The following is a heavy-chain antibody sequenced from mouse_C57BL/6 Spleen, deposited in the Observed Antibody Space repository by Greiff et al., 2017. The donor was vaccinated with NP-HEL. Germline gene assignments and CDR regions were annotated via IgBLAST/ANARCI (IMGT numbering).Heavy chain of an antibody. D-gene: IGHD1-1*01. CDR2: IHPNSGST. Sequence: QVQLKQPGAELVKPGASVKLSCKASGYTFTSYWMHWVKQRPGQGLEWIGMIHPNSGSTNYNEKFKSKATLTVDKSSSTAYMQLSSLTSEDSAVYYCARSPVYYYGSSYEYFDVWGTGTTVTVSS. J-gene: IGHJ1*03. V-gene: IGHV1-64*01. CDR3: ARSPVYYYGSSYEYFDV. CDR1: GYTFTSYW.